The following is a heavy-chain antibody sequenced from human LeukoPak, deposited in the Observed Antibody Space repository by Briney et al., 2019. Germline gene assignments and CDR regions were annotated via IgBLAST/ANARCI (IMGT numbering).Heavy chain of an antibody. D-gene: IGHD2-21*02. CDR1: GFTVSSNY. V-gene: IGHV3-53*01. CDR3: AREHPLLRYFDY. Sequence: GGSLRLSCAASGFTVSSNYMSWVRQAPGKGLGWVSVIYSGGSTYYADSVKGRFTISRDNSKNTLYLQMNSLRAEDTAVYYCAREHPLLRYFDYWGQGTLVTVSS. J-gene: IGHJ4*02. CDR2: IYSGGST.